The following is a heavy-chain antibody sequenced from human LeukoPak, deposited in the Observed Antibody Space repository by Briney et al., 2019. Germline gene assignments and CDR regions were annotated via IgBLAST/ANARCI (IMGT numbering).Heavy chain of an antibody. Sequence: ASVKVSCKASGYTFTSYGISWVRQAPGQGLEWMGWISAYNGNTNHAQKLQGRVTMTTDTSTSTAYMELRSLRSDDTAVYYCARDQQYCSSTSCYGTGDYWGQGTLVTVSS. D-gene: IGHD2-2*01. J-gene: IGHJ4*02. CDR2: ISAYNGNT. CDR1: GYTFTSYG. V-gene: IGHV1-18*01. CDR3: ARDQQYCSSTSCYGTGDY.